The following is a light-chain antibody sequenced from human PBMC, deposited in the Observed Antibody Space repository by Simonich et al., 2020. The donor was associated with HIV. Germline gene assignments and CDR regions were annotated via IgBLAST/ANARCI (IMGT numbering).Light chain of an antibody. CDR1: QSVSSN. V-gene: IGKV3-15*01. CDR2: GAS. Sequence: EIVMTQSPATLSVSPGERATLSCRASQSVSSNLAWYQQKPGQAPRLLIYGASTRATGIPARFSGSGSGTEFTLTISSMQSEDFATYYCQQSTFGPGTKVDIK. CDR3: QQST. J-gene: IGKJ3*01.